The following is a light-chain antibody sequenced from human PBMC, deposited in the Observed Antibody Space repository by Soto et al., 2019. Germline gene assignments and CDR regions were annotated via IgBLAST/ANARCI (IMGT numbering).Light chain of an antibody. CDR1: QSVGSTY. CDR2: GTS. Sequence: EIVLTQSPGTLSLSPGERATLSCRASQSVGSTYLAWYQQKPGQAPRLLIYGTSTSATGIPDRFSGSGSGTDFTLTISRLEPEDFAVYYCQQYGSSPFTFGQGANLEIK. J-gene: IGKJ2*01. CDR3: QQYGSSPFT. V-gene: IGKV3-20*01.